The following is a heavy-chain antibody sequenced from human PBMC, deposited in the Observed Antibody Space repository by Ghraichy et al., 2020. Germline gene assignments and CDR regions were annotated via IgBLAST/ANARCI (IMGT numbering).Heavy chain of an antibody. D-gene: IGHD3-16*01. CDR2: IYYSGDT. CDR1: GGSISSHY. Sequence: SETLSLTCTVYGGSISSHYWSWIRQPPGRGLEWIGYIYYSGDTIYNPSLTSRVTISVDTSKSQFSLRLISVTAADTAVYYCARDWGLLQGYFYGMDVWGQGTPVTVSS. J-gene: IGHJ6*02. V-gene: IGHV4-59*11. CDR3: ARDWGLLQGYFYGMDV.